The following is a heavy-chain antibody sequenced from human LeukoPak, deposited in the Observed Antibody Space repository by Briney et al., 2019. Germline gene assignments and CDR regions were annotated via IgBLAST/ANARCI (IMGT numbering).Heavy chain of an antibody. J-gene: IGHJ4*02. D-gene: IGHD3-3*01. Sequence: GGSLRLSCAASGFTFSSYAMSWVRQAPGKGLEWVSAISGSGGSTYYADSVKGRFTISRDNSKNTLYLQMNSLRAEDTAVYYCAKNPTGGTIFGVVIRMGYWGQGTLVTVSS. CDR2: ISGSGGST. CDR1: GFTFSSYA. V-gene: IGHV3-23*01. CDR3: AKNPTGGTIFGVVIRMGY.